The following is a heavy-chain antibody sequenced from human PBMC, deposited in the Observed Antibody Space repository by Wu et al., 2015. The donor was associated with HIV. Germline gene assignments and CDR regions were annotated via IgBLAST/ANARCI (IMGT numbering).Heavy chain of an antibody. CDR1: GYTFTDYF. D-gene: IGHD3-3*01. CDR3: ARGSYDFWSGPRYFDL. CDR2: ISAYNGNT. J-gene: IGHJ2*01. Sequence: QVHLVQSGAEVKKPGASVKVSCKASGYTFTDYFVHWVRQAPGQGLEWMGWISAYNGNTNYAQKLQGRVTMTTDTSTSTAYMELRSLRSDDTAVYYCARGSYDFWSGPRYFDLWGRGTLVTVSS. V-gene: IGHV1-18*04.